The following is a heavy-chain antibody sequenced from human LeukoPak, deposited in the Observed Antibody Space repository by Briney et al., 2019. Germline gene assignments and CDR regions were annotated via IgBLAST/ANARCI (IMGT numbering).Heavy chain of an antibody. D-gene: IGHD3-10*01. J-gene: IGHJ4*02. CDR3: ARGEWFLD. V-gene: IGHV1-8*03. CDR1: GYTFTSYD. Sequence: GASVKASCKASGYTFTSYDINSVRRATGQRLEWMGWMNPNSGNTGYAQKFQGGVTITRNTSISTAYMELSSLRSEDTAVYYCARGEWFLDWGQGTLVTVSS. CDR2: MNPNSGNT.